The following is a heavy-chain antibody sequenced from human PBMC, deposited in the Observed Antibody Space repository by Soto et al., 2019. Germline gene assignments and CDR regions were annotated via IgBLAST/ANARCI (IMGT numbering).Heavy chain of an antibody. D-gene: IGHD3-10*01. CDR2: ISGSGGST. J-gene: IGHJ4*02. CDR3: AKGGGLLWFGEPFDY. CDR1: GFTFSSYA. V-gene: IGHV3-23*01. Sequence: GSLRLSCAASGFTFSSYAMSWVRQAPGKGLEWVSAISGSGGSTYYADSVKGRFTISRDNSKNTLYLQMNSLRAEDTAVYYCAKGGGLLWFGEPFDYWGQGTLVTVSS.